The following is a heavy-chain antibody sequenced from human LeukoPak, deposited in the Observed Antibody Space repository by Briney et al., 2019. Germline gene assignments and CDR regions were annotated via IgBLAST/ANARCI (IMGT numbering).Heavy chain of an antibody. J-gene: IGHJ4*02. CDR1: GFTFSSYA. CDR3: AKGRSAAMIEAAFDY. Sequence: GGSLRLSCAASGFTFSSYAMSWVRQAPGKGLEWVSVISGSGGRPYYEDSVKGRFTISRDDSKNTLYLQMNSLRAEDTAVYYCAKGRSAAMIEAAFDYWGQGTLVTVSS. D-gene: IGHD3-22*01. CDR2: ISGSGGRP. V-gene: IGHV3-23*01.